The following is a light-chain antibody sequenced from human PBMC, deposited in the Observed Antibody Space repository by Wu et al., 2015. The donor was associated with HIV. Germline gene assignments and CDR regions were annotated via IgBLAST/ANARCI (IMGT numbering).Light chain of an antibody. CDR3: QHYSNYPWT. J-gene: IGKJ1*01. CDR2: KAS. V-gene: IGKV1-5*03. CDR1: HTISDW. Sequence: DIQVTQSPSTLSASVGDRVTITCRASHTISDWLAWYQQKPGKAPRLLIYKASSLESGVPSRFSGSGSGTEFTLTISSLQPDDFATYYCQHYSNYPWTFGLGTKVEVK.